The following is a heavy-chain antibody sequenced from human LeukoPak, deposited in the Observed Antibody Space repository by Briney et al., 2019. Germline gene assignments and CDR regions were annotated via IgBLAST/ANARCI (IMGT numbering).Heavy chain of an antibody. CDR1: GYTFTDYY. CDR3: ARYYCTVGAVTCYSDY. J-gene: IGHJ4*02. Sequence: ASVKVSCKASGYTFTDYYVHWVRQAPGQGLEWMGWLKPNSGGTDYGQKFQGSVTMTRNTSITTAYLEMSSLSSDDTAVYYCARYYCTVGAVTCYSDYWGQGTLVTVSS. V-gene: IGHV1-2*02. D-gene: IGHD2-8*02. CDR2: LKPNSGGT.